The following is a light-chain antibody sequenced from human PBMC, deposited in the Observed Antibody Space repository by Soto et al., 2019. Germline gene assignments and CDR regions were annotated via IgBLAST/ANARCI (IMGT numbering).Light chain of an antibody. Sequence: VLNQRPAASGTPGQRVTISCSGSSSNIGSNTVNWYQQLPGTAPKLLIYSNNQRPSGVPDRFSGSKSGTSASLAISGLQSEDEADYYCAAWDDSLNVYVFGTGTKVTVL. J-gene: IGLJ1*01. CDR1: SSNIGSNT. V-gene: IGLV1-44*01. CDR3: AAWDDSLNVYV. CDR2: SNN.